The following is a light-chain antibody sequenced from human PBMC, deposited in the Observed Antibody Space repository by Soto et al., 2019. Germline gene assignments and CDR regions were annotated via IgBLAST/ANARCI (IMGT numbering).Light chain of an antibody. CDR3: QQITTFPLT. Sequence: DIPMTQSPSSVSASVGDRVTITCRASQGVSTWLAWYQQKPGKAPNLLIYTASSLQSGVPSRFSGSGSGTVFTLTISSLQPEDFATYYCQQITTFPLTFGGGTKVEI. CDR1: QGVSTW. J-gene: IGKJ4*01. CDR2: TAS. V-gene: IGKV1D-12*01.